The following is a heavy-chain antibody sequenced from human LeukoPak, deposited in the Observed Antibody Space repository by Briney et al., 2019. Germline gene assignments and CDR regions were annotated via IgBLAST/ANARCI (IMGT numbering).Heavy chain of an antibody. J-gene: IGHJ4*02. Sequence: SETLSLTCTVSGGSISSSSYYWGWIRQPPGKGLEWIESIYYSGSTYYNPSLKSRVTISVDTSKNQFSLKLSSVTAADTAVYYCARIVGASDYWGQGTLVTVYS. CDR3: ARIVGASDY. V-gene: IGHV4-39*01. CDR1: GGSISSSSYY. CDR2: IYYSGST. D-gene: IGHD1-26*01.